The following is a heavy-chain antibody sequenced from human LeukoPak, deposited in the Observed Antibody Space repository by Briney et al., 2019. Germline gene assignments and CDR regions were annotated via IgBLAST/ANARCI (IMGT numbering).Heavy chain of an antibody. CDR3: AKAVAATQLHAFDI. CDR1: GFTFDDYA. Sequence: GGSLRLSCAASGFTFDDYAMHWVRQVPGKGLEWVSGIKWNSGSIGYADSVKGRFTISRDNAKNSLFLQMNSLRAEDTALYYCAKAVAATQLHAFDIWGQGTMVTVSS. CDR2: IKWNSGSI. V-gene: IGHV3-9*01. D-gene: IGHD2-15*01. J-gene: IGHJ3*02.